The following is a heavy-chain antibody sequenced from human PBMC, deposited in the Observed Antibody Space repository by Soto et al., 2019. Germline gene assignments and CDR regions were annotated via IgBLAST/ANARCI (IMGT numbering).Heavy chain of an antibody. Sequence: SETLSLTCTVSGGSISDYYWSWIRQPPGKGLEWIGEIFHSGRTNYNPSLKSRVTMSVDKSNNLFSLKVTSMTAADTAIYYCARGHQVTTDYFSYYALEVWGQGTTVTVSS. CDR3: ARGHQVTTDYFSYYALEV. V-gene: IGHV4-59*12. CDR1: GGSISDYY. D-gene: IGHD2-21*02. CDR2: IFHSGRT. J-gene: IGHJ6*02.